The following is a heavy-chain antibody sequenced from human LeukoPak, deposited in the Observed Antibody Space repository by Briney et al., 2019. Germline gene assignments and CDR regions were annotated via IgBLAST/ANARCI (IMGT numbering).Heavy chain of an antibody. CDR1: GYSISSGYY. CDR3: ATLLSSSYYFDY. D-gene: IGHD3-10*02. J-gene: IGHJ4*02. V-gene: IGHV4-38-2*02. CDR2: IYHSGIT. Sequence: SETLSLTCIVSGYSISSGYYWGWIRQLPGKGLEWIGNIYHSGITYYNLYNPSLKSRVIISVDTSKNHFSLKLSSVTAADTAVYFCATLLSSSYYFDYWGQGTLVTVSS.